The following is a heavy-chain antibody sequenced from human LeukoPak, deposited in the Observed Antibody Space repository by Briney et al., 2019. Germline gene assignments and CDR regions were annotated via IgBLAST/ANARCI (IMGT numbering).Heavy chain of an antibody. D-gene: IGHD3-10*01. CDR2: INPNSGGT. Sequence: ASVKVSCKASGYTFTGYYMHWVRQAPGQGLEWMGWINPNSGGTNYAQKFQGRVTMTRDTSISTAYMELSRLRSDDTAVYYCAREEFSGGDMVRGVRAWAFDIWGQGTMVTVSS. CDR3: AREEFSGGDMVRGVRAWAFDI. CDR1: GYTFTGYY. J-gene: IGHJ3*02. V-gene: IGHV1-2*02.